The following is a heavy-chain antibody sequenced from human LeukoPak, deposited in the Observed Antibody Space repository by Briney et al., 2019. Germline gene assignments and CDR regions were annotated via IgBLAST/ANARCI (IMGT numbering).Heavy chain of an antibody. CDR3: AQDKGGSSWYYLDS. D-gene: IGHD6-13*01. CDR2: ISGDGGST. Sequence: GGSLRLSCAASGFTFDDYAMHWVRQAPGKGLEWVSLISGDGGSTYYADSVKGRFTISRGNNKNSLYLQMNSLGTEDTALYYCAQDKGGSSWYYLDSWGQGTLVTVSS. CDR1: GFTFDDYA. J-gene: IGHJ4*02. V-gene: IGHV3-43*02.